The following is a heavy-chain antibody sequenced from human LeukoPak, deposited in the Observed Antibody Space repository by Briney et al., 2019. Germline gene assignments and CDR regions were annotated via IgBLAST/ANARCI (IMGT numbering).Heavy chain of an antibody. CDR2: IYPGDSDI. CDR3: ARHRLSALIDVDTAMVPSSNWFDP. CDR1: GYSFTSYW. D-gene: IGHD5-18*01. J-gene: IGHJ5*02. V-gene: IGHV5-51*01. Sequence: GESLKISCKGSGYSFTSYWIGWVRQMPGKGLEWMGIIYPGDSDIRYSPSFQGQVTISADKSISTAYLQWSSLKASDTAMYYCARHRLSALIDVDTAMVPSSNWFDPWGQGTLVTVSS.